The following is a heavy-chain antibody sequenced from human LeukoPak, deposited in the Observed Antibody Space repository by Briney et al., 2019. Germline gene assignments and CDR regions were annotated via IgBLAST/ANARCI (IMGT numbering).Heavy chain of an antibody. D-gene: IGHD4-17*01. V-gene: IGHV1-69*01. CDR1: GGTFSIYA. CDR2: IIPIFGTA. Sequence: SVKVSFKASGGTFSIYAISWVRQAPGQGLEWMGGIIPIFGTANYAQKFQGRVTITADESTSTAYMELSSLRSEDTAVYYCARSYDATAKPYYFDYWGQGTLVTVSS. J-gene: IGHJ4*02. CDR3: ARSYDATAKPYYFDY.